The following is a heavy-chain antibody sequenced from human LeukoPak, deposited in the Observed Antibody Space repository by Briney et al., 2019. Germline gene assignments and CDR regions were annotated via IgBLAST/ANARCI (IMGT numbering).Heavy chain of an antibody. J-gene: IGHJ3*01. CDR1: GFTFTTYW. CDR3: ARDQGYCTSATCRGDAFDV. CDR2: IKQDGGEK. V-gene: IGHV3-7*01. Sequence: GGSLRLSCAASGFTFTTYWMTWVRQAPGKGLEWVAKIKQDGGEKYYVDSVKGRFTISRDNAKNSLSLQMNSLRAEDTAVYYCARDQGYCTSATCRGDAFDVWGQGSMVSVSS. D-gene: IGHD2-2*01.